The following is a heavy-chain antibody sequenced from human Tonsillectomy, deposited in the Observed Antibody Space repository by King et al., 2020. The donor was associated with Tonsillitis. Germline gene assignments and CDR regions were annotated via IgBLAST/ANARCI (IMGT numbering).Heavy chain of an antibody. CDR2: INHSGST. CDR3: ARGIHSYYYYMDV. CDR1: GVSFSGYY. V-gene: IGHV4-34*01. Sequence: VQLQQWGAGLLKPSETLSLTCAVYGVSFSGYYWSWIRQPPGKGLEWIGEINHSGSTHYNPSLKSRITISVDASKNHFSLKLNSVTAADTAVYYCARGIHSYYYYMDVWGKGTTVTVSS. D-gene: IGHD5-18*01. J-gene: IGHJ6*03.